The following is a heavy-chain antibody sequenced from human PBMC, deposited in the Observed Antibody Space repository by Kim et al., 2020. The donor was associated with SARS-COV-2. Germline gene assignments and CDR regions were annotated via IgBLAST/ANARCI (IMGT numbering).Heavy chain of an antibody. D-gene: IGHD2-21*01. V-gene: IGHV1-69*13. Sequence: SVKVSCKASGGTFSSYAISWVRQAPGQGLEWMGGIIPIFGTANYAQKFQGRVTITADESTSTAYMELSSLRSEDTAVYYCAHTGGRILDGMDVWGQRTTVTVSS. J-gene: IGHJ6*02. CDR2: IIPIFGTA. CDR1: GGTFSSYA. CDR3: AHTGGRILDGMDV.